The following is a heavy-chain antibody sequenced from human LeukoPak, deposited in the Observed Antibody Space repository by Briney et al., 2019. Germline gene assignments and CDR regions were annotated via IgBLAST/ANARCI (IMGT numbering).Heavy chain of an antibody. CDR1: GGSISSSSYY. CDR2: IYYSGST. V-gene: IGHV4-39*01. D-gene: IGHD3-10*01. CDR3: ARLVDSGYYFDY. J-gene: IGHJ4*02. Sequence: SETLSLTCTVSGGSISSSSYYWGWIRQPPGKGLEWIGSIYYSGSTYYNPSLKSRVTISVDTSKSQFSLKLSSVTAADTAVYYCARLVDSGYYFDYWGQGTLVTVSS.